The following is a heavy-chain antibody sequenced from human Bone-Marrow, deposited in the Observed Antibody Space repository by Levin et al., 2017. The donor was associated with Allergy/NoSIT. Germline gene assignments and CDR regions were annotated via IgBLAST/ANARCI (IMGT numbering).Heavy chain of an antibody. D-gene: IGHD6-13*01. V-gene: IGHV3-23*01. Sequence: PGGSLRLSCAASGFTFSSYAMSWVRQAPGKGLEWVSTISGSGGSTYYADTVKGRFTISRDNSESTLFLQMNSLRAEDTAVYYCAKDYLGIATAGKRNWFDPWGQGTLVTVSS. CDR3: AKDYLGIATAGKRNWFDP. CDR2: ISGSGGST. J-gene: IGHJ5*02. CDR1: GFTFSSYA.